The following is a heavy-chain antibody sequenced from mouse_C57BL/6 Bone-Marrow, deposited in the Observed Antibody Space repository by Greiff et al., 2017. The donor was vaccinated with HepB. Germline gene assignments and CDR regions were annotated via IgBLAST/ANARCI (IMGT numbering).Heavy chain of an antibody. V-gene: IGHV1-63*01. J-gene: IGHJ4*01. Sequence: QVQLQQSGAELVRPGTSVKMSCKASGYTFTNYWIGWAKQRPGHGLEWIGDIYPGGGYTNYNEKFKGKATLTADKSSSTAYMQFSSLTSEDSAIYYCARYYGSSYDAMDYWGQGTSVTVSS. CDR1: GYTFTNYW. CDR3: ARYYGSSYDAMDY. D-gene: IGHD1-1*01. CDR2: IYPGGGYT.